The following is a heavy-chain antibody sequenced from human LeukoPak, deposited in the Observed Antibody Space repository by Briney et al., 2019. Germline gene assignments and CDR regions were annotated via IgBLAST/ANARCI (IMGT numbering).Heavy chain of an antibody. Sequence: PGGSLRLSCAASGFTVSSNYMSWVRQAPGKGLEWVSVIYSGGSTYYADSVKGRFTISRDNSKNTLYLQINSLRAEDTAVYYCAKDPFRARISAPDYWGQGTLVTVSS. V-gene: IGHV3-66*01. CDR2: IYSGGST. J-gene: IGHJ4*02. D-gene: IGHD6-6*01. CDR3: AKDPFRARISAPDY. CDR1: GFTVSSNY.